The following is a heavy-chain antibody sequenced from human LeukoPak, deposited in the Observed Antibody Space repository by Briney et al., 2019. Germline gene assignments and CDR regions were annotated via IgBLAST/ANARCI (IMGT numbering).Heavy chain of an antibody. CDR3: AKVATFGVVEYYFDY. CDR2: IYTSGNT. Sequence: SETLSLTCAVYGGSFSGYYRSWIRQPAGKGLEWIGRIYTSGNTNYNPSLKSRVTMSVDTSKKQFSLKLSSVTAADTAVYYCAKVATFGVVEYYFDYWGQGTLVTVSS. CDR1: GGSFSGYY. D-gene: IGHD3-3*01. J-gene: IGHJ4*02. V-gene: IGHV4-59*10.